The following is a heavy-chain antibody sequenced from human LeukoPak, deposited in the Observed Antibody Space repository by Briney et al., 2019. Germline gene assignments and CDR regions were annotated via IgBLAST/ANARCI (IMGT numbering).Heavy chain of an antibody. Sequence: SVKVSCKASGGTFSSYAISWVRQAPGQGLEWMGRIIPILGIANYAQKFQGRVTITADKSTSTAYMELSSLRSEDTAVYYCARLAAVAGPDYWGQGTLVTVSS. CDR1: GGTFSSYA. CDR3: ARLAAVAGPDY. CDR2: IIPILGIA. V-gene: IGHV1-69*04. J-gene: IGHJ4*02. D-gene: IGHD6-19*01.